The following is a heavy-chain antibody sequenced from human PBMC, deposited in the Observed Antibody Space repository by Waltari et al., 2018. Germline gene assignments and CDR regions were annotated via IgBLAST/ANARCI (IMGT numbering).Heavy chain of an antibody. D-gene: IGHD5-12*01. Sequence: QVQLVESGGGVVQPGRSLRLSCAASGFTFSSYAMHWVRQAPGKGLEWVAVISYDGSNKYYADSVKGRFTISRDNSKNTLYLQMNSLRAEDTAVYYCARDTVATSWYSGYWGQGTLVTVSS. CDR2: ISYDGSNK. V-gene: IGHV3-30-3*01. CDR3: ARDTVATSWYSGY. J-gene: IGHJ4*02. CDR1: GFTFSSYA.